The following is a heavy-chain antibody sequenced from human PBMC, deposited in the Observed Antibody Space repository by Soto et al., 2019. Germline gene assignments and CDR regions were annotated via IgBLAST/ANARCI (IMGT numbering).Heavy chain of an antibody. D-gene: IGHD5-18*01. CDR3: ARASYGVFYYYYGMDV. V-gene: IGHV4-31*03. CDR2: IYYSGST. J-gene: IGHJ6*02. CDR1: GGSISSGGYY. Sequence: SETLSLTCTVSGGSISSGGYYWSWIRQHPGKGLEWIGYIYYSGSTYYNPSLKSRVTISVDTSKNQFSLKLSSVTAADTAVYYCARASYGVFYYYYGMDVWGQGTTVTV.